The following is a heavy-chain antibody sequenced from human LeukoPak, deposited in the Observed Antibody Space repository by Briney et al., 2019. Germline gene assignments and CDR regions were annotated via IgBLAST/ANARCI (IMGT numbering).Heavy chain of an antibody. D-gene: IGHD1-26*01. Sequence: GGSLRLSCAASGFTFSNYWIHWVRQAPGKGLVWVSRIDNAGSITTYADSVKGRFTISRDNSKNTLYLQMNSLRAEDTAVYYCAKVHWSGGSFYYSDWGQGTLVTVSS. V-gene: IGHV3-74*03. CDR1: GFTFSNYW. J-gene: IGHJ4*02. CDR2: IDNAGSIT. CDR3: AKVHWSGGSFYYSD.